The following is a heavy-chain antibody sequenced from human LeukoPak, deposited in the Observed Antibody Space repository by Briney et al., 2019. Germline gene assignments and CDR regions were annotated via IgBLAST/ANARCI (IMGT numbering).Heavy chain of an antibody. CDR3: ARAARVYYYGMDV. V-gene: IGHV3-53*01. CDR1: GFTVSSNY. Sequence: GGSLRLSCAASGFTVSSNYMSWVRQATGKGLEWVSVIYSGGSTYYADSVKGRFTISRDNSKNTLYLQMNSLRAEDTAVYYCARAARVYYYGMDVWGQGTTITVSS. J-gene: IGHJ6*02. CDR2: IYSGGST.